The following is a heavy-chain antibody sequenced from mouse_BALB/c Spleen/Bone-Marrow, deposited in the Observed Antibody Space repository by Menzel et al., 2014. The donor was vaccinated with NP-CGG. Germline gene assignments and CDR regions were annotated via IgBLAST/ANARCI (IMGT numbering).Heavy chain of an antibody. CDR1: GFNIKDTY. J-gene: IGHJ2*01. CDR3: ASYDYGYYFDY. V-gene: IGHV14-3*02. Sequence: DVQLQESGAELVKPGASVKLSCTASGFNIKDTYMHLVKQRPEQGLEWIGRIDPANGNTKYDPKFQGKATITADTSSNTAYLQLSSLTSEDTAVYYCASYDYGYYFDYWGQGTTLTVSS. D-gene: IGHD2-4*01. CDR2: IDPANGNT.